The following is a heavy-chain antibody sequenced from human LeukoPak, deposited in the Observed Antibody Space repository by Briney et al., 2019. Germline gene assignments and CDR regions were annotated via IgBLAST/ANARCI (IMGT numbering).Heavy chain of an antibody. Sequence: GGSLRLSCAASGFTFSSYWMSWVRQAPGKGLEWVANIKQDGSEKYYVDSVKGRFTISRDNAKNSLYLQMNSLRAEDTAVYYCARRVGKWLRFNYSDYWGQGTLVTVSS. D-gene: IGHD5-12*01. V-gene: IGHV3-7*01. CDR1: GFTFSSYW. J-gene: IGHJ4*02. CDR2: IKQDGSEK. CDR3: ARRVGKWLRFNYSDY.